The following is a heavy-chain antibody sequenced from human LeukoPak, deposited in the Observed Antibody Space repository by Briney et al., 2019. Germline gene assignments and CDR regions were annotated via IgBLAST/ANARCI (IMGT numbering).Heavy chain of an antibody. J-gene: IGHJ4*02. Sequence: SETLSLTCTVSGGSISSGGYYWSWIRQPPGKGLEWIGYIYHSGSTYYNPSLKSRVTISVDRSKNQFSLKLSSVTAADTAVYYCARIRPGVPNDYWGQGTLVTVSS. V-gene: IGHV4-30-2*01. D-gene: IGHD2-8*01. CDR2: IYHSGST. CDR3: ARIRPGVPNDY. CDR1: GGSISSGGYY.